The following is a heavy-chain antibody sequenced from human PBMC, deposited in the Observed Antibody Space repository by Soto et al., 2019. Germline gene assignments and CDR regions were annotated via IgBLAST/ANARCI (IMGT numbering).Heavy chain of an antibody. D-gene: IGHD3-16*01. CDR1: GFTFSTYG. CDR2: LSYDGGNK. V-gene: IGHV3-30*18. J-gene: IGHJ4*02. CDR3: AKDRDPYGAVYYFDY. Sequence: PGGSLRLSCAASGFTFSTYGMHWVRQAPGKGLEWVTVLSYDGGNKYYADSVKGRFTISRDNSKNTLYLQMNSLRTEDTAVYYCAKDRDPYGAVYYFDYWGQGXLVTVSS.